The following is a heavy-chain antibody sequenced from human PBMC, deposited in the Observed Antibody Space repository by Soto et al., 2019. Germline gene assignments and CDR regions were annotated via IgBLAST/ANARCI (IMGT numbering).Heavy chain of an antibody. CDR1: GFTFSSYG. CDR2: ISYDGSNK. V-gene: IGHV3-30*18. CDR3: AKIWFGELPEYAFDY. J-gene: IGHJ4*02. D-gene: IGHD3-10*01. Sequence: PGGSLRLSCAASGFTFSSYGMHWVRQAPGKGLEWVAVISYDGSNKYYADSVKGRFTISRDNSKNTLYLQMNSLRAEDTAVYYCAKIWFGELPEYAFDYWGQGTLVTVSS.